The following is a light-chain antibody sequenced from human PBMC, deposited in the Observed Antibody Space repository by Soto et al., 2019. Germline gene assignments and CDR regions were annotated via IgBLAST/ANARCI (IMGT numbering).Light chain of an antibody. V-gene: IGKV1-5*03. CDR2: KAS. CDR3: QQHNSFSIT. Sequence: DIQMTQSPSTLSASVGDRVTITCRASESIRSGLAWYQQKPGKAPKLLIYKASSLESGVPSRFSGSGSGTEFTLTINSLQADDFATYYCQQHNSFSITFGQGTRLEIK. CDR1: ESIRSG. J-gene: IGKJ5*01.